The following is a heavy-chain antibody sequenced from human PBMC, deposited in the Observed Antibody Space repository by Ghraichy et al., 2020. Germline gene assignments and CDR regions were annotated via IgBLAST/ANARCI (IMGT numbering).Heavy chain of an antibody. CDR2: IVVGSGNT. CDR1: GFTFTSSA. V-gene: IGHV1-58*01. D-gene: IGHD3-22*01. J-gene: IGHJ5*02. CDR3: AAASLGMFEFLNYYDSSGYWFDP. Sequence: SVKVSCKASGFTFTSSAVQWVRQARGQRLEWIGWIVVGSGNTNYAQKFQERVTITRDMSTSTAYMELSSLRSEDTAVYYCAAASLGMFEFLNYYDSSGYWFDPWGQGTLVTVSS.